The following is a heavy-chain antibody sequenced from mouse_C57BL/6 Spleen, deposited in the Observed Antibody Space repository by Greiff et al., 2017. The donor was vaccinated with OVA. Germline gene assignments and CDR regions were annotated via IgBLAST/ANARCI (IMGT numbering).Heavy chain of an antibody. CDR1: GYTFTSYW. CDR2: IYPGSGST. CDR3: ARAYYGYDDYAMDY. Sequence: VQLQQPGAELVKPGASVKMSCKASGYTFTSYWITWVKQRPGQGLEWIGDIYPGSGSTNYNEKFKSKATLTVDTSSSTAYMQRSSLTSEDSAVYYCARAYYGYDDYAMDYWGQGTSVTVSS. D-gene: IGHD2-9*01. J-gene: IGHJ4*01. V-gene: IGHV1-55*01.